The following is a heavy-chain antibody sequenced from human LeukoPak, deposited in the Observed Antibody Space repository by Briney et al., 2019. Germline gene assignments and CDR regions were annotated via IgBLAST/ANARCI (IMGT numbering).Heavy chain of an antibody. Sequence: GESLRLSCAASILTYSTYWMTWIRQAPGKGPEFVAKVNQEGRVKNYVDSVKGRFTISRDNAKNSLYLEINSLRAHGTAVHYYERDHGSSSVDYWGQGTLVTVSS. D-gene: IGHD6-25*01. CDR1: ILTYSTYW. CDR3: ERDHGSSSVDY. V-gene: IGHV3-7*01. CDR2: VNQEGRVK. J-gene: IGHJ4*02.